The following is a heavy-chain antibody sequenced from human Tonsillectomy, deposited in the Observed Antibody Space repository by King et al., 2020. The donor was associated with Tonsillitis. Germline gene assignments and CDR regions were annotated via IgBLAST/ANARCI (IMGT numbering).Heavy chain of an antibody. V-gene: IGHV4-34*01. CDR3: ARGLRRLRLLRWFDP. J-gene: IGHJ5*02. CDR2: IDHSGST. Sequence: VQLQQWGAGLLKPSETLSLTCAVYGGSFSGYYWSWIRQPPGKGLEWIGEIDHSGSTNYNPSLKSRVTISVDTSKNQFSLKLSSVTAADTAVYYCARGLRRLRLLRWFDPWGQGTLVTVSS. CDR1: GGSFSGYY. D-gene: IGHD5-12*01.